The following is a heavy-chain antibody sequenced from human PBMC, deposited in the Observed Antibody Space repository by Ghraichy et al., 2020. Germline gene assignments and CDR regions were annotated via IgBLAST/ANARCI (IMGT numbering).Heavy chain of an antibody. CDR1: GFTFSSYW. D-gene: IGHD6-19*01. V-gene: IGHV3-7*03. CDR3: ASYSDAWYAAS. Sequence: GGLRLSCAASGFTFSSYWMTWVRQTPGKGLEWVANIKQDGSGKYYVDSVKGRFTISRDNAKNSLYLQMNSLRAEDTAVYYCASYSDAWYAASWGQGTLVTVSS. J-gene: IGHJ4*02. CDR2: IKQDGSGK.